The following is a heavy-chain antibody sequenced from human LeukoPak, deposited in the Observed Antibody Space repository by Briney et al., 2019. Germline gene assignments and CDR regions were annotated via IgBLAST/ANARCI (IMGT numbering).Heavy chain of an antibody. D-gene: IGHD1-1*01. CDR3: ARSLTTLTYEGY. V-gene: IGHV3-21*01. CDR2: INSGSTYT. J-gene: IGHJ4*02. CDR1: GFTFNTYT. Sequence: GGSLRLSCAASGFTFNTYTMNWVRQAPGKGLEWVSSINSGSTYTYYTESVKGRFTVSRGNAKNSLFLQMNSLRAEDTAIYYCARSLTTLTYEGYWGQGTLVTVSS.